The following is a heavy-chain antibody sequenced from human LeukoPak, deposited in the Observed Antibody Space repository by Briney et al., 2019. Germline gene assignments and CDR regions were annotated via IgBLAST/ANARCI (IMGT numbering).Heavy chain of an antibody. J-gene: IGHJ6*04. D-gene: IGHD6-19*01. Sequence: ASVTVSFKASGYTFTNYDINWVRQATGQGLEWMGWMNPNSGNTGYAQKFQGRVTITRNTSISTAYMELSSLRSEDTAVYYCARGRRKQWPGDVWGKGTTVTVSS. CDR3: ARGRRKQWPGDV. CDR2: MNPNSGNT. V-gene: IGHV1-8*03. CDR1: GYTFTNYD.